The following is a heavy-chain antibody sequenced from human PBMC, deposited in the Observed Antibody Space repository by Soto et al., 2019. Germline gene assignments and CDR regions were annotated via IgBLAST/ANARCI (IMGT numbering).Heavy chain of an antibody. CDR2: IKQDGSEK. J-gene: IGHJ6*03. V-gene: IGHV3-7*01. CDR1: GFTFSTYW. CDR3: ASASIRYYYYYYMDV. D-gene: IGHD2-2*02. Sequence: EVQLVESGGGLVQPGGSLRLSCAASGFTFSTYWMTWVRQAPGKGLEWVANIKQDGSEKYYVDSVKSRFTNSRDNAKNSLYLQMNSLTGEDTAVYYCASASIRYYYYYYMDVWGKGTTVTVSS.